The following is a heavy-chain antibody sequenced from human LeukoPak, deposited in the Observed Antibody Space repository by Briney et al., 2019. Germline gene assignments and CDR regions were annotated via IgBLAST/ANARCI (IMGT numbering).Heavy chain of an antibody. CDR3: AKDRRDSSGYPDAFDI. V-gene: IGHV3-30*02. D-gene: IGHD3-22*01. CDR2: IRYDGSNK. J-gene: IGHJ3*02. Sequence: GGSLRLSCAASGFTFSSYGMHWVRQAPGKGLEWVAFIRYDGSNKYYADSVKGRFTISRDNSKNTLYLQMNSLRAEDTAVYYCAKDRRDSSGYPDAFDIWGQGTMVTVSS. CDR1: GFTFSSYG.